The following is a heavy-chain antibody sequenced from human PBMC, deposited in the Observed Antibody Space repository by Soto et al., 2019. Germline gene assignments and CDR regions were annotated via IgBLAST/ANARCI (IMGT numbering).Heavy chain of an antibody. Sequence: NVSCKASGYTFTGYYMHWVRQAPGQGLEWMGWINPNSGGTNYAQKFQGWVTMTRDTSISTAYMELSRLRSDDTAVYYCARDRTFSGSRGAYYYGMDVWGQGTTVTVSS. CDR1: GYTFTGYY. CDR3: ARDRTFSGSRGAYYYGMDV. J-gene: IGHJ6*02. D-gene: IGHD3-10*01. CDR2: INPNSGGT. V-gene: IGHV1-2*04.